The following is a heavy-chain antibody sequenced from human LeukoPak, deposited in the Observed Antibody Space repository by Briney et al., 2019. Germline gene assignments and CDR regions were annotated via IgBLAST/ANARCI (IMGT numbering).Heavy chain of an antibody. J-gene: IGHJ4*02. CDR2: ISYDGSNK. CDR1: GFTFSSYA. CDR3: ARDPMGTSPPWYFDY. V-gene: IGHV3-30-3*01. Sequence: GGSLRLSCAASGFTFSSYAMHWVRQAPGKGLEWVAAISYDGSNKYNAESVKGRFTISRDNSKNTLFLQINSLRTEDTAVYYCARDPMGTSPPWYFDYWGQGTLVTVSS. D-gene: IGHD5-24*01.